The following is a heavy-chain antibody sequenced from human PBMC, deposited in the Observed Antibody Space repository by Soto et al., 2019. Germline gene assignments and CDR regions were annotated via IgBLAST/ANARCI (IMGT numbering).Heavy chain of an antibody. CDR1: AGSMTTYY. V-gene: IGHV4-59*13. Sequence: QVHLQESGPGLVKPSETLSLTCSVSAGSMTTYYWSWIRQHPGQGLEWIGYISYSGSTTYNHSLKSRVTVSEDTSKNQFSLKLTSVTAADTAVYYWAGGYGRNSATAFWGQGTLVSVSA. CDR3: AGGYGRNSATAF. CDR2: ISYSGST. D-gene: IGHD4-17*01. J-gene: IGHJ4*02.